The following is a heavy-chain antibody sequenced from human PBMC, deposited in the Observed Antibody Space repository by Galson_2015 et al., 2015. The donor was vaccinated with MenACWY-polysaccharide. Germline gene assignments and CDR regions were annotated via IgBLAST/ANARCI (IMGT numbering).Heavy chain of an antibody. Sequence: SVKVSCKASGYTFTSYGISWVRQAPGQGLEWMGWISVYNGNTKNAQNLQGRVTMTTDTSTSTAYMELRSLRSDDTAVYYGARDFLSTVTTRPGYWGQGTLVTVSS. V-gene: IGHV1-18*01. CDR2: ISVYNGNT. J-gene: IGHJ4*02. CDR3: ARDFLSTVTTRPGY. CDR1: GYTFTSYG. D-gene: IGHD4-17*01.